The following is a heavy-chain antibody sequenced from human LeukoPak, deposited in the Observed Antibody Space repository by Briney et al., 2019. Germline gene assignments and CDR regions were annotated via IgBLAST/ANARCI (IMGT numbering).Heavy chain of an antibody. Sequence: SQTLSLTCTVSGGSIGSGDYYWSWIRQPPGKGLEWIGYIYYSGSTYYNPSLKSRVTISIDTSKNQFSLKLSSVTAADTAVYYCARDPGSYGDNVFSWGQGTLVTVSS. CDR3: ARDPGSYGDNVFS. D-gene: IGHD4-17*01. V-gene: IGHV4-30-4*01. CDR1: GGSIGSGDYY. J-gene: IGHJ5*02. CDR2: IYYSGST.